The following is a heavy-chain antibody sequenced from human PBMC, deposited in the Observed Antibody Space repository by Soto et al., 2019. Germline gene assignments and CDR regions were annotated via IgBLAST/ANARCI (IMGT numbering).Heavy chain of an antibody. D-gene: IGHD3-22*01. J-gene: IGHJ5*02. CDR1: GGSVSSGGYY. Sequence: SETLSLTCTVSGGSVSSGGYYWSWIRQHPGKGLEWIGYIYYSGSTYYNPSLKSRVTISVDTSKNQFSLKLSSVTAADTAVYYCATVHYYDSSKAGFSQVGWFDPWGQGTLVTVSS. CDR2: IYYSGST. V-gene: IGHV4-31*03. CDR3: ATVHYYDSSKAGFSQVGWFDP.